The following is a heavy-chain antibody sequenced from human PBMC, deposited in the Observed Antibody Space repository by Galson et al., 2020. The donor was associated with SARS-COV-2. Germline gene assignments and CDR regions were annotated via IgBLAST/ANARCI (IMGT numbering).Heavy chain of an antibody. Sequence: SLKISCAASGFTFDDYAMHWVRQAPGKGLEWVSGIRWNSGSIGYADSVKGRFTISRDNAKNSLYLQMNSLRAEDTALYYCAKDPDYDSSGDYWGQGTLVTVSS. CDR1: GFTFDDYA. D-gene: IGHD3-22*01. CDR3: AKDPDYDSSGDY. J-gene: IGHJ4*02. V-gene: IGHV3-9*01. CDR2: IRWNSGSI.